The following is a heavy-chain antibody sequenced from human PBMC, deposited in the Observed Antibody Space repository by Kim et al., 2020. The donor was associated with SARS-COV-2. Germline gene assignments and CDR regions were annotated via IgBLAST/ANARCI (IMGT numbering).Heavy chain of an antibody. Sequence: GGSLRLSCAASGFTFSSYSMNWVRQAPGKGLEWVSSISSSSSYIYYADSVKGRFTISRDNAKNSLYLQMNSLRAEDTAVYYCARDLGGDAPFDYWGQGTLVTVSS. V-gene: IGHV3-21*01. D-gene: IGHD2-21*02. CDR1: GFTFSSYS. CDR3: ARDLGGDAPFDY. CDR2: ISSSSSYI. J-gene: IGHJ4*02.